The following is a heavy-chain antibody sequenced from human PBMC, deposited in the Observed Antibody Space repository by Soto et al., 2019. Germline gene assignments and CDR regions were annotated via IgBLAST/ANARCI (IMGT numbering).Heavy chain of an antibody. CDR1: GGTFSSYA. V-gene: IGHV1-69*06. CDR2: IIPIFGTA. D-gene: IGHD3-10*01. Sequence: GASVKVSCKASGGTFSSYAISWVRQAPGQGLEWMGGIIPIFGTANYAQKFQGRVTITADKSTSTAYMELSSLRSEDTAVYYCARYVTGTGDYYYYYGMDVWGQGTTVTDSS. CDR3: ARYVTGTGDYYYYYGMDV. J-gene: IGHJ6*02.